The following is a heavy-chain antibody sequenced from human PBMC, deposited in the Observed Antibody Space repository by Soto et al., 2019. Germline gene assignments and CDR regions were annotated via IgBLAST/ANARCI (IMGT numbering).Heavy chain of an antibody. CDR1: GLTFSSYG. V-gene: IGHV3-33*01. CDR2: TWSDGNNK. Sequence: QVQLVESGGGVVQPGRSLTLSCAASGLTFSSYGMHWVRRAPGKGLEWVSSTWSDGNNKDYADSVKGRFTISRDNSKNTLYLQMNSLRANDTAIYYCATQGRGGYCSAGNCFYDHWGLGTLVTVSS. D-gene: IGHD2-15*01. CDR3: ATQGRGGYCSAGNCFYDH. J-gene: IGHJ5*02.